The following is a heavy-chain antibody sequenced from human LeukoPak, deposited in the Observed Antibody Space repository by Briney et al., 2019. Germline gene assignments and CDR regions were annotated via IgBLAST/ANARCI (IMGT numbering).Heavy chain of an antibody. CDR1: GGSISSGSYY. V-gene: IGHV4-61*02. CDR3: AREDLGYCSSTSCYPLDP. CDR2: IYTSGST. J-gene: IGHJ5*02. D-gene: IGHD2-2*01. Sequence: SQTLSLTCTVSGGSISSGSYYRSWIRQPAGKGLEWIGRIYTSGSTNYNPSLKSRVTISVDTSKNQFSLKLSSVTAADTAVYYCAREDLGYCSSTSCYPLDPWGQGTLVTVSS.